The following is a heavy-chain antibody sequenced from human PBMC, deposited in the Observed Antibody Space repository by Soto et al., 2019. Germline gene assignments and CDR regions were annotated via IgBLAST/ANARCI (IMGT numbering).Heavy chain of an antibody. V-gene: IGHV5-51*01. CDR1: GDNFTNCW. D-gene: IGHD2-2*01. Sequence: GESLKISCKTSGDNFTNCWIGWVRQLPGKGLQWVWIIYPGDSYTRYNPSLQGHVTLSVDVPVSTAFLQWRSLETSATGMYVCARLPRDCNKTSCYHADHWGQATQVPVSS. CDR3: ARLPRDCNKTSCYHADH. J-gene: IGHJ4*02. CDR2: IYPGDSYT.